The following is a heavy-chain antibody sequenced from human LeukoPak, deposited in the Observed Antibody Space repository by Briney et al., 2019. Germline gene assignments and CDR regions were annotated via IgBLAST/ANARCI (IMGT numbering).Heavy chain of an antibody. D-gene: IGHD6-6*01. CDR1: GFTFSSYS. Sequence: PGGSLRLSCAASGFTFSSYSMNWVRQAPGKGLEWVSSISSSSSYIYYADSVKGRFTISRDNAKNSLYLQMNSLRAEDTAVYYCAKGAGIAARTFDYWGQGTLVTVSS. J-gene: IGHJ4*02. CDR3: AKGAGIAARTFDY. V-gene: IGHV3-21*04. CDR2: ISSSSSYI.